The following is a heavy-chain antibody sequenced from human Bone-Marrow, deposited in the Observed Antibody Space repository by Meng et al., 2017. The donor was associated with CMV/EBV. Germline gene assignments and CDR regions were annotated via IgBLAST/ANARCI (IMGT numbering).Heavy chain of an antibody. V-gene: IGHV3-21*01. CDR2: ISSSSSYI. J-gene: IGHJ5*02. D-gene: IGHD2-2*01. Sequence: GSLRLSCAASGFTFSSYSMNWVRQAPGKGLEWVSSISSSSSYIYYADSVKGRFTISRDNAKNSLYLQMNSLRAEDTAVYYCAREGYCSSTSCLNWFDPWGQGTLVTVSS. CDR1: GFTFSSYS. CDR3: AREGYCSSTSCLNWFDP.